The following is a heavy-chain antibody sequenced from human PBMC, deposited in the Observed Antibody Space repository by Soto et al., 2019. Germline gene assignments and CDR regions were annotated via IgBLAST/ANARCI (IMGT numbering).Heavy chain of an antibody. V-gene: IGHV3-30-3*01. CDR2: ISYDGSNK. CDR3: ASPVIAVAGTNDY. D-gene: IGHD6-19*01. J-gene: IGHJ4*02. CDR1: GFTFSSYA. Sequence: QTGGSLRLSCAASGFTFSSYAMHWVRQAPGKGLEWVAVISYDGSNKYYADSVKGRFTISRDNSKNTLYLQMNSLRAEDTAVYYCASPVIAVAGTNDYWGQGTLVTVSS.